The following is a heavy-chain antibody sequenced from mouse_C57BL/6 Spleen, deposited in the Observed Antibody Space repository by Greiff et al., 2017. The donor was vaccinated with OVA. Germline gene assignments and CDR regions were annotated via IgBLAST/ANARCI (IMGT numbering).Heavy chain of an antibody. Sequence: VQLVESGPELVKPGASVKISCKASGYAFSSSWMNWVKQRPGKGLEWIGRIYPGDGDTNYNGKFKGKATLTADKSSSTAYMQLSSLTSEDSAVYFCARPYYYGSSSYYAMDYWGQGTSVTVSS. J-gene: IGHJ4*01. V-gene: IGHV1-82*01. CDR2: IYPGDGDT. D-gene: IGHD1-1*01. CDR3: ARPYYYGSSSYYAMDY. CDR1: GYAFSSSW.